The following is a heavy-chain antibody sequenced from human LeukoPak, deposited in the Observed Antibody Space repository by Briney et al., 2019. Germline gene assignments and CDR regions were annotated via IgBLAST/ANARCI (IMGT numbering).Heavy chain of an antibody. CDR3: ARGMSSSWLDDAFDI. D-gene: IGHD6-13*01. J-gene: IGHJ3*02. V-gene: IGHV1-18*01. CDR1: GYTFTNYG. Sequence: GASVKVSCKTSGYTFTNYGISWVRQAPGQGLEWMGWISAYNGNTNYEQKFQGRVTMTTDTSTSTAYMELRSLRSDDTAVYYCARGMSSSWLDDAFDIWGQGTMVTVSS. CDR2: ISAYNGNT.